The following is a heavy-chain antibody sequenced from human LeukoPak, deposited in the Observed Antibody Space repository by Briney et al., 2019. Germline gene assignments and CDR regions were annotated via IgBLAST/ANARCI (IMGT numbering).Heavy chain of an antibody. D-gene: IGHD2-2*01. V-gene: IGHV3-30*02. Sequence: GALRLSCAASGFTFSSYGMHWVRQAPGKGLEWVAFIRYDGSNKYYADSVKGRFTISRDNSKNTLYLQMNSLRAEDTAVYYCAIFSLGEYQLLNDYWGQGTLVTVSS. J-gene: IGHJ4*02. CDR1: GFTFSSYG. CDR3: AIFSLGEYQLLNDY. CDR2: IRYDGSNK.